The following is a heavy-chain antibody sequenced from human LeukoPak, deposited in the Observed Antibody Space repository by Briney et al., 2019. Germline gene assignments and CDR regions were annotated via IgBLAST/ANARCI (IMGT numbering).Heavy chain of an antibody. V-gene: IGHV3-33*01. D-gene: IGHD1-1*01. CDR1: GFTFSSYG. Sequence: PGGSLRLSCAASGFTFSSYGMHWVRQAPGKGLEWVAVIWYDGSNKYYADSVKGRFTISRDNSKNTLYLQMNSLRAEDTAVYYCARESVHPRYYYYGMDVWGQGTTVTVSS. CDR2: IWYDGSNK. J-gene: IGHJ6*02. CDR3: ARESVHPRYYYYGMDV.